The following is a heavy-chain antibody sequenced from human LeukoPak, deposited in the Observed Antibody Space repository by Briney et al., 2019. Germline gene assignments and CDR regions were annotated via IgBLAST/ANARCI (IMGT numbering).Heavy chain of an antibody. V-gene: IGHV4-4*07. CDR2: VYTSGST. CDR3: AREKTDDYGDYVAFDV. Sequence: PSETLSLTCTVSNDSISSYYWSWIRQPAGKGLEWIGRVYTSGSTNNHPSLKSRVTISVDMSKNQFSLRLNSVTAADAAVYYCAREKTDDYGDYVAFDVWGHGTLVTVSS. D-gene: IGHD4-17*01. CDR1: NDSISSYY. J-gene: IGHJ3*01.